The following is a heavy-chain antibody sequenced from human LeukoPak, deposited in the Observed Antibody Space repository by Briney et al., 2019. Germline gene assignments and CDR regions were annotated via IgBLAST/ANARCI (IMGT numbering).Heavy chain of an antibody. J-gene: IGHJ6*02. CDR2: VSYSGNT. CDR3: ARAYYYHLDV. V-gene: IGHV4-59*08. CDR1: GDSISGSY. Sequence: PSETLSLTCTVSGDSISGSYCNWIRQPPGKGLEWIGYVSYSGNTNCNPSLKGRVTISVDTSKSQFSLKLNSVTAADTAVYYCARAYYYHLDVWGQGTTVTVSS.